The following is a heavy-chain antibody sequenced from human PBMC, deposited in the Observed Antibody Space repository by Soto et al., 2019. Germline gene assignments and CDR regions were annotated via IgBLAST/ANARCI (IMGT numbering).Heavy chain of an antibody. CDR1: GFTFSSYS. D-gene: IGHD6-13*01. CDR2: ISSSSSYI. V-gene: IGHV3-21*04. CDR3: ARDPGFGSRWNYFDD. Sequence: PGGSLRLSCAASGFTFSSYSMNWVRQAPGKGLEWVSSISSSSSYIYYADSVKGRFTISRDNSKNTLYLQMNSLRAEDTAVYYCARDPGFGSRWNYFDDWGQGTQVTVSS. J-gene: IGHJ4*02.